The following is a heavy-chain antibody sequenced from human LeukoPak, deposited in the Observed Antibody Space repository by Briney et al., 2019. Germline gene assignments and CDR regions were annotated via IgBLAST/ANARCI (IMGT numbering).Heavy chain of an antibody. CDR2: VHLNGAT. V-gene: IGHV4-4*02. CDR1: GFTFRSYAM. CDR3: TRESGAFSPFGF. J-gene: IGHJ4*02. D-gene: IGHD1-26*01. Sequence: TGGSLRLSCAASGFTFRSYAMSWVRQPPGKGLEWIGEVHLNGATNYNPSVEGRVTMSIDKSKNHLSLEVISVTAADTAMYYCTRESGAFSPFGFWGQGTLVTVSS.